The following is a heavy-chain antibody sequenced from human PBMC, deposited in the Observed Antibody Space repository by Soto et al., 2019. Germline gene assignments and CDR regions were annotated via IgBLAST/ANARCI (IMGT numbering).Heavy chain of an antibody. J-gene: IGHJ6*03. CDR1: GDSVSSNSAA. Sequence: SQTLSLTCAISGDSVSSNSAAWNWIRLSPSRGLEWLGRTYYRSKWYNDYAVSVKSRITINPDTSKNQFSLQLNSVTPEDTAVYYCARDLPYSGVSYYYYMDVWGKGTTVTVSS. CDR2: TYYRSKWYN. D-gene: IGHD5-12*01. V-gene: IGHV6-1*01. CDR3: ARDLPYSGVSYYYYMDV.